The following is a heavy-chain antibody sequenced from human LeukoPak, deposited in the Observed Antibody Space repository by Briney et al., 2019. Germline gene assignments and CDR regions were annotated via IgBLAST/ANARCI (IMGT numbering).Heavy chain of an antibody. CDR2: IYYSGST. D-gene: IGHD1-1*01. Sequence: PSETLSLTCTVSGGSLSSYYWSWIRQPPGKGLEWIGYIYYSGSTNYNPSLKSRVTISVDTSKNQSSLKLSSVTAADTAVYYCARDGATTWGQGTLVTVSS. V-gene: IGHV4-59*01. CDR1: GGSLSSYY. J-gene: IGHJ5*02. CDR3: ARDGATT.